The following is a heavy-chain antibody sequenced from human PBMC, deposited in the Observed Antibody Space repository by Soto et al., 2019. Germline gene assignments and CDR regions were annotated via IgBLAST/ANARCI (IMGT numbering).Heavy chain of an antibody. D-gene: IGHD5-18*01. CDR1: GFSFSRYA. V-gene: IGHV3-23*01. CDR3: AGLGYSSQAF. J-gene: IGHJ4*02. CDR2: VSGSGGDT. Sequence: EVQLLESGGDLVQPGGSLRLSCAASGFSFSRYALNWVRQAPGEGLEWVSGVSGSGGDTDYADSVKGRFTVSRDNSKNTLYLQMNSLRAEDTAVYYCAGLGYSSQAFWGQGTLVTVSS.